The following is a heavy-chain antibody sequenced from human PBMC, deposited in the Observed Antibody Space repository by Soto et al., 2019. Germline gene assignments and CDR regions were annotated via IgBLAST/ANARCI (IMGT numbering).Heavy chain of an antibody. Sequence: GGSLRLSCAASGFSFTTFAMHWVRQAPGKGLEWVAVISYGGSNKYYADSVKGRFTISRDNSKNTVYLQMNSLRPEDSAVYFCARAPVVTGNSFDCWGQGTLVTVSS. V-gene: IGHV3-30-3*01. J-gene: IGHJ4*02. CDR3: ARAPVVTGNSFDC. CDR1: GFSFTTFA. D-gene: IGHD2-21*02. CDR2: ISYGGSNK.